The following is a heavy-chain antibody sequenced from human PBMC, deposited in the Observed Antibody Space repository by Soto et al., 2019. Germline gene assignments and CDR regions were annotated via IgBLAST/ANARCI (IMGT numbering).Heavy chain of an antibody. V-gene: IGHV3-74*01. CDR1: RFSLSTYW. J-gene: IGHJ4*02. Sequence: EVQLVESGGGLVQPGGSLRLSCVASRFSLSTYWMYWVHQAPGKGLVWVSRINPDGGITNYADSVKGRFTISRDNAKNTLYLQMNSLKVDDTAVYYCARDLGKYDRHYFDNWGQGTLVTVSS. CDR2: INPDGGIT. CDR3: ARDLGKYDRHYFDN. D-gene: IGHD3-9*01.